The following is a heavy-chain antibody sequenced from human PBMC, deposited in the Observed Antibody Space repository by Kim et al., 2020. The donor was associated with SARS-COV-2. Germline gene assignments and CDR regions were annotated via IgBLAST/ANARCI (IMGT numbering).Heavy chain of an antibody. CDR1: GFTFSSYA. Sequence: GGSLRLSCAASGFTFSSYAMSWVRQAPGKGLEWVSAISGSGGSTYYADSVKGRFTISRDNSKNTLYLQMNSLRAEDTAVYYCAKGLRGTMVRGVFDYWGQGTLVTVSS. D-gene: IGHD3-10*01. CDR3: AKGLRGTMVRGVFDY. CDR2: ISGSGGST. J-gene: IGHJ4*02. V-gene: IGHV3-23*01.